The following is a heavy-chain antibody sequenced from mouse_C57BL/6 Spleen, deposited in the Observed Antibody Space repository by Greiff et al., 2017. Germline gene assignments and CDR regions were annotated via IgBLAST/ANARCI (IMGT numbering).Heavy chain of an antibody. Sequence: QVQLQQSGPGLVQPSQSLSITCTVSGFSLTSYGVHWVRQSPGKGLEWLGVIWSGGSTDYNAAFISRLSISKDNSKSQVFFKMNSLQADDTAIYYCASSYYSNYFAYWGQGTLVTVSA. CDR2: IWSGGST. CDR1: GFSLTSYG. CDR3: ASSYYSNYFAY. V-gene: IGHV2-2*01. D-gene: IGHD2-5*01. J-gene: IGHJ3*01.